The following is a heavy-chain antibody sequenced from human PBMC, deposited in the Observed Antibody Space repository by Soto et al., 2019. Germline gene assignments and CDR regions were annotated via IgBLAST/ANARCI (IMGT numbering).Heavy chain of an antibody. CDR1: GGTFSNYA. CDR2: IIPIFGTA. CDR3: ARVAETGYTSGWYYFDY. Sequence: QVQLVQSGADVKKPGSSVKVSCEVSGGTFSNYAFTWVRQGPGQGLEWMGGIIPIFGTANYARQFKGRVATSADTSTTTTYMELSNLTSEDTAVYYCARVAETGYTSGWYYFDYWGQGSLVTVSS. D-gene: IGHD6-19*01. V-gene: IGHV1-69*14. J-gene: IGHJ4*02.